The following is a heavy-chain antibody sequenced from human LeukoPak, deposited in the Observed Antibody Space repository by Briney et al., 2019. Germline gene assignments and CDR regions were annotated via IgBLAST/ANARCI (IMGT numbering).Heavy chain of an antibody. CDR1: GFTFSSYA. CDR2: IWYDGSNK. D-gene: IGHD4-17*01. J-gene: IGHJ4*02. Sequence: GGSLRLSCAASGFTFSSYAMHWVRQAPGKGLEWVAVIWYDGSNKYYADSVKGRFTISRDNSKNTLYLQMNSLRAEDTAVYYCARPLGKVTTTLVAYWGQGTLVTVSS. V-gene: IGHV3-33*08. CDR3: ARPLGKVTTTLVAY.